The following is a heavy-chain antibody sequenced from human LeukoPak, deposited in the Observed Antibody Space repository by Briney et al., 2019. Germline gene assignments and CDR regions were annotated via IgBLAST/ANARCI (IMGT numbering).Heavy chain of an antibody. J-gene: IGHJ4*02. Sequence: SETLSLTCAVYGGSFSDYYWSWIRQPPGKGLEWIGEINHSGSTNYNPSLKSRVTISVDTSKNQFSLKLSSVTAADTAVYYCARGSGYNYGRTIGRWGQGTLVTVSS. CDR1: GGSFSDYY. CDR3: ARGSGYNYGRTIGR. CDR2: INHSGST. V-gene: IGHV4-34*01. D-gene: IGHD5-18*01.